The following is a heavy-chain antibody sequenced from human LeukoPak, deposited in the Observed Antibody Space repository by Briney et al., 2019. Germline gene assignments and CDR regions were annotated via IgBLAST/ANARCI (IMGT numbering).Heavy chain of an antibody. CDR3: ARVRQGWLVSYFSSYYYMDV. V-gene: IGHV1-18*01. CDR2: ISAYNGNT. J-gene: IGHJ6*03. D-gene: IGHD6-19*01. Sequence: GASVKVSCKASGYTFTSYGISWVRQAPGQGLEWMGWISAYNGNTNYAQKLQGRVTMTTDTSTSTAYMELRSLRSDDTAVYYCARVRQGWLVSYFSSYYYMDVWGKGTTVTISS. CDR1: GYTFTSYG.